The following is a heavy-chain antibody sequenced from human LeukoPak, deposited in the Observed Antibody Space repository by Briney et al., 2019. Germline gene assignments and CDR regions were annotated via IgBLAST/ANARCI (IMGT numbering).Heavy chain of an antibody. Sequence: GSVKVSCKASGYTFTSYGISWVRQAPGQGLEWMGWMSTYNGNTNYAQKLQGRVTMTTDTSTSTAYMELRSVRSDDTAVYFCAREGWDDAFDIWGQGTMVTVSS. J-gene: IGHJ3*02. D-gene: IGHD1-26*01. CDR1: GYTFTSYG. CDR3: AREGWDDAFDI. V-gene: IGHV1-18*01. CDR2: MSTYNGNT.